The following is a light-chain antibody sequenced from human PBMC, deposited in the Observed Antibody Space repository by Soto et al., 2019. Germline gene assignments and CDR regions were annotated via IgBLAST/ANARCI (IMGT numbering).Light chain of an antibody. CDR1: SVDVGRYDS. Sequence: QSALIQPPSVSGSPGQSVTTSCTGLSVDVGRYDSVSWYQHHPGKAPKLVISDVTERPSGVPDRFSGSKSGNTASLTISGLQADDEADYFCCSYADTYVFGTGTKVTVL. V-gene: IGLV2-11*02. J-gene: IGLJ1*01. CDR3: CSYADTYV. CDR2: DVT.